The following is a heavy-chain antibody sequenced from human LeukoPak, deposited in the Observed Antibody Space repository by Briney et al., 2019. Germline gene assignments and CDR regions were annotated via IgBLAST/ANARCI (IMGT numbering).Heavy chain of an antibody. D-gene: IGHD6-19*01. J-gene: IGHJ4*01. CDR1: GFTFSSYA. CDR3: AKDPNSSGWSYYFDY. CDR2: ISGSGGST. Sequence: GGSLRLSCAASGFTFSSYAMSWVRQAPGKGLEWVSAISGSGGSTYYADSVKGRFTISRDNSKNTLYLQMNSLRAEDTAVYYCAKDPNSSGWSYYFDYWGQEPWSPSPQ. V-gene: IGHV3-23*01.